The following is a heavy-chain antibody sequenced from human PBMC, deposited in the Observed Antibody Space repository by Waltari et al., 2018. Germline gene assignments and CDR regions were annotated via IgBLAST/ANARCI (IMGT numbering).Heavy chain of an antibody. J-gene: IGHJ6*02. CDR2: IYYSGST. V-gene: IGHV4-39*01. Sequence: QLQLQESGPGLVKPSETLSLTCTVSGGSLSSRRSYWGWIRQPPGKGLEWIGSIYYSGSTYYNPSLKSRVTISVDTSKNQFSLKLSSVTAADTAVYYCARLHPPGTYYYYGMDVWGQGTTVTVSS. CDR3: ARLHPPGTYYYYGMDV. CDR1: GGSLSSRRSY.